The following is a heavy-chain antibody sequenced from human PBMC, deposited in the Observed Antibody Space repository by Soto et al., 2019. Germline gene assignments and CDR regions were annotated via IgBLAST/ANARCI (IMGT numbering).Heavy chain of an antibody. J-gene: IGHJ4*02. D-gene: IGHD3-22*01. CDR2: ISAYNGNT. V-gene: IGHV1-18*01. Sequence: AASVKVSCKASGYTFTSYGISWVRQAPGQGLEWMGWISAYNGNTNYAQKLQGRVTMTTDTSTSTAYMELRSLRSDDTAVYYCARDPRIDYYDSSGSFDYWGQGTLVTVSS. CDR3: ARDPRIDYYDSSGSFDY. CDR1: GYTFTSYG.